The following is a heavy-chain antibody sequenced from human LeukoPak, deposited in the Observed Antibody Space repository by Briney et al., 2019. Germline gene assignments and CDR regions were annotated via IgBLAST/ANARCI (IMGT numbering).Heavy chain of an antibody. CDR1: GGSFSGYY. Sequence: SETLSLTCAVYGGSFSGYYWSWIRQPPGKGLEWIGEINHSGSTNYNPSLKSRVTISVDTSKNQFSLKLSSVTAADTAEYYCALRDGYTANDYWGQGTLVTVSS. J-gene: IGHJ4*02. CDR2: INHSGST. CDR3: ALRDGYTANDY. D-gene: IGHD5-24*01. V-gene: IGHV4-34*01.